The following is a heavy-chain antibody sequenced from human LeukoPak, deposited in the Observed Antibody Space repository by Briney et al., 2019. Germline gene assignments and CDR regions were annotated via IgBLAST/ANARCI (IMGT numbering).Heavy chain of an antibody. Sequence: GESLRISCKGSGYTFAHYCIGWVRQMPGRGLEWMGVIYPGDSDIRVSPSFQGQVTISADMSINTAYLHWTSLKPSDTAIYYCARQAQNYYGSGAIDSWGQGSLLTVSS. CDR2: IYPGDSDI. V-gene: IGHV5-51*01. CDR3: ARQAQNYYGSGAIDS. CDR1: GYTFAHYC. J-gene: IGHJ4*02. D-gene: IGHD3-10*01.